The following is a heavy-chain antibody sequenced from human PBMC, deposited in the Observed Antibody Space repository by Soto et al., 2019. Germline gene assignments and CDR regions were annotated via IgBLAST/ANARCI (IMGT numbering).Heavy chain of an antibody. J-gene: IGHJ4*02. CDR3: ASLRLSGYDLECFDY. CDR1: GGSISSGDYY. D-gene: IGHD5-12*01. Sequence: QVQLQESGPGLVKPSQTLSLTCTVSGGSISSGDYYWSWIRQPPGKGLEWIGYIYYSGSTYYNPSLKSRVTISVDTSKNQFSLKLSSVTAADTAVYYCASLRLSGYDLECFDYWGQGTLVTVSS. V-gene: IGHV4-30-4*01. CDR2: IYYSGST.